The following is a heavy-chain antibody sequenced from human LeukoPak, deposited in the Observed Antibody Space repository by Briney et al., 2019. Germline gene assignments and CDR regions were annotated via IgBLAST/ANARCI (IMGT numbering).Heavy chain of an antibody. Sequence: PGGSLRLSCVGSGFTFSSYAMNWVRQAPGKGLEWVSSISSNNNIYYADSVKGRFTISRDNAKNSLSLQMNSLRGEDTAVYYCGREDCNNVRCYGASDAWGQGTLVTVFS. CDR1: GFTFSSYA. CDR2: ISSNNNI. V-gene: IGHV3-69-1*01. D-gene: IGHD2-2*01. CDR3: GREDCNNVRCYGASDA. J-gene: IGHJ5*02.